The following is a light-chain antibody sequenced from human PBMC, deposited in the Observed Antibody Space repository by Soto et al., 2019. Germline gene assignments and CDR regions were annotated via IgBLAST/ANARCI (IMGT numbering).Light chain of an antibody. V-gene: IGLV2-23*01. CDR1: SSAVANYNL. Sequence: QSVLTQPASVSGSPGQSITISCTGTSSAVANYNLVSWYQQHPGKAPKLIIYEGSQRPSGVSNRFSGSKSDNTASLAISGLQAEDEADYYCCSYAGSSTHGVFGGGTKLTVL. CDR3: CSYAGSSTHGV. J-gene: IGLJ3*02. CDR2: EGS.